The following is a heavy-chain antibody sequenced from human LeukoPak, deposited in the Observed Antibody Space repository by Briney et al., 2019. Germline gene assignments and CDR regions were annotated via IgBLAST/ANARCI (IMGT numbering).Heavy chain of an antibody. CDR1: GYTFTSYG. Sequence: GASVKVSCKASGYTFTSYGISWVRQAPGLGLEWMGRINSYNGNTGYAQKFQGRVTMTRNTSISTAYMELSSLRSEDTAVYYCARCRGRGPSRTFDPWGQGTLVTVSS. CDR2: INSYNGNT. V-gene: IGHV1-8*02. J-gene: IGHJ5*02. CDR3: ARCRGRGPSRTFDP. D-gene: IGHD3-16*01.